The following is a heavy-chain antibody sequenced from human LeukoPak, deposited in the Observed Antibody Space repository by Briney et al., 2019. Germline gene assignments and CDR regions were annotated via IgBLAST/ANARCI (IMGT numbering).Heavy chain of an antibody. J-gene: IGHJ6*03. CDR2: IIPIFVTA. CDR1: GGTFSSYA. CDR3: ARGKPGGADRGYYYYYYMDV. V-gene: IGHV1-69*05. Sequence: GASVKVSCKASGGTFSSYAISWVRQAPGQGLEWMGGIIPIFVTANYAQKFQGRVTITTDESTSTAYMELSSLRSEDTAVYYCARGKPGGADRGYYYYYYMDVWGKGTTVTVSS. D-gene: IGHD2-21*01.